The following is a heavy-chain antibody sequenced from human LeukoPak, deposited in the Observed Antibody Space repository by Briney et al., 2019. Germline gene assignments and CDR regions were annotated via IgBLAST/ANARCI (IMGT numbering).Heavy chain of an antibody. Sequence: SETLSLTCAVYGGSFSGYYWSWIRQPPGKGLEWIGEINHSGSTNYNPSLKSRVTISVDTSKNQFSLKLSSVTAADTAVYYCARLRVAGDLDYWGQGTLVTVSS. CDR3: ARLRVAGDLDY. V-gene: IGHV4-34*01. D-gene: IGHD6-19*01. CDR2: INHSGST. CDR1: GGSFSGYY. J-gene: IGHJ4*02.